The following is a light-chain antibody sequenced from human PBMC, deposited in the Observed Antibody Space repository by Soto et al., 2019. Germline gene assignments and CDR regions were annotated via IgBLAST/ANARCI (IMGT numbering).Light chain of an antibody. J-gene: IGKJ1*01. CDR3: QQYNSYST. CDR1: QSISSW. Sequence: DIQMTQSPSTLSASVGDRVTITCRASQSISSWLAWYQQKPGKVPKLLIYDASSLESGVPSRFSGSGSGTEFTLTISSLQPDDFATYYCQQYNSYSTCGQGTKVDIK. CDR2: DAS. V-gene: IGKV1-5*01.